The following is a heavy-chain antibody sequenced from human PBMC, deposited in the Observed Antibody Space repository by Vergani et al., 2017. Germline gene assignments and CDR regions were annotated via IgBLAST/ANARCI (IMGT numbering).Heavy chain of an antibody. V-gene: IGHV5-51*01. Sequence: EVPLVQSGAEVKKPGESLKIFCKRSGHSFTSYWNGWVRQKPGKGLEWMGFIYSGDSDTRYSPSFQGQVTLSADKYITTAYLQWSSLRASDTAMYYCARHPLSGSPHDLMDYWGQGTLVTVSS. CDR2: IYSGDSDT. D-gene: IGHD1-1*01. J-gene: IGHJ4*02. CDR1: GHSFTSYW. CDR3: ARHPLSGSPHDLMDY.